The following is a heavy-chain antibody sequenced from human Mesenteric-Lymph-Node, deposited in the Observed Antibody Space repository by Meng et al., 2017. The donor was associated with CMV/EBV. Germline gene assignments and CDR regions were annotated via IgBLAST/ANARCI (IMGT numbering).Heavy chain of an antibody. V-gene: IGHV3-7*01. J-gene: IGHJ3*02. CDR3: ARLGDNFWSGPDAFDI. Sequence: GGSLRLSCAASGFSFSSYWMSWVRQTPGKGLEWVANIGRDGREKYYVDSVEGRFTVSRDNTRNTMYLRIDSLGAEDTAVYYCARLGDNFWSGPDAFDIWGQGTMVTVSS. CDR2: IGRDGREK. CDR1: GFSFSSYW. D-gene: IGHD3-3*01.